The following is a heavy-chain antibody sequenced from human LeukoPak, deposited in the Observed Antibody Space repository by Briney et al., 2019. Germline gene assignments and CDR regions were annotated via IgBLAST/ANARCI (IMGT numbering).Heavy chain of an antibody. CDR1: GFTFSDYY. CDR3: ARIGIAADITCDAFDI. J-gene: IGHJ3*02. V-gene: IGHV3-11*01. Sequence: GGSLRLSCAASGFTFSDYYMSWIRQAPGKGLEWVSYISSSGSTIYYADSVKGRFTISRDNAKNSLYLQMNSLRAEDTAVYYCARIGIAADITCDAFDIWGQVTMVTVSS. D-gene: IGHD6-13*01. CDR2: ISSSGSTI.